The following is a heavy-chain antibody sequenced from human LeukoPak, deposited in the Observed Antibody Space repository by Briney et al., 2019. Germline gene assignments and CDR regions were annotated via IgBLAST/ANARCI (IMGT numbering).Heavy chain of an antibody. CDR2: IYHSGST. V-gene: IGHV4-30-2*01. J-gene: IGHJ4*02. Sequence: SETLSLTCTVSGGSISSGGYYWSWIRQPPGKGLEWIGYIYHSGSTYYNPSLKSRVTISVDRSKNQFSLKLSSVTAADTAVYYCAREGTAMDFDYWGQGTLVTVSS. CDR3: AREGTAMDFDY. CDR1: GGSISSGGYY. D-gene: IGHD5-18*01.